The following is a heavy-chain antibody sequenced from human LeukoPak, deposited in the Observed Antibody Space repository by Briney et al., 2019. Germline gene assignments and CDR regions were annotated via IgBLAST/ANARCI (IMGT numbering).Heavy chain of an antibody. CDR1: GFTFSSYS. CDR2: ISSSGSTI. Sequence: GGSLRLSCAASGFTFSSYSMNWVRQAPGKGLEWVSYISSSGSTIYYADSVKGRFTISRDNAKNSLYLQMNSLRAEDTAVYYCASRKSYGDYGFQYFQHWGQGTLVTVSS. D-gene: IGHD4-17*01. CDR3: ASRKSYGDYGFQYFQH. J-gene: IGHJ1*01. V-gene: IGHV3-48*04.